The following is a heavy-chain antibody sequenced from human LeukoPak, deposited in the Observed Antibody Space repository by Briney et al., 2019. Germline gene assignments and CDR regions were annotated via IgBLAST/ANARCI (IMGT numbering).Heavy chain of an antibody. V-gene: IGHV1-18*01. CDR3: ARVPGSWQTRPLDY. J-gene: IGHJ4*02. D-gene: IGHD6-13*01. CDR1: GYTFTSYG. CDR2: ISAYNGNT. Sequence: ASVKVSCKASGYTFTSYGISWVRQAPGQGLEWMGWISAYNGNTNYAQKLQGRVTMTTDTSTSTAYMELRSLRSDDAAVYYCARVPGSWQTRPLDYWGQGTLVTVSS.